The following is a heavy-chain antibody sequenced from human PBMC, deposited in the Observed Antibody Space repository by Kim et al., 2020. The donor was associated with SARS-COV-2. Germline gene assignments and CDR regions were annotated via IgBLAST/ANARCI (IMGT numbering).Heavy chain of an antibody. CDR1: GFSFNSFW. D-gene: IGHD7-27*01. V-gene: IGHV3-7*01. Sequence: GGSLRLSCAASGFSFNSFWMSWVRQAPGKGLEWLANINQDGSEKKFVDSVKGRFTISRDNAENSAYLQMNSLRVEDSAVYYCARDAWAQRGTDGFDYWGQGTLVTVSS. J-gene: IGHJ4*02. CDR2: INQDGSEK. CDR3: ARDAWAQRGTDGFDY.